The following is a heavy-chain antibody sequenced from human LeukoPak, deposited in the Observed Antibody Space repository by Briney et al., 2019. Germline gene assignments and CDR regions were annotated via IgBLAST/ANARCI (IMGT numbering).Heavy chain of an antibody. J-gene: IGHJ4*02. CDR1: GFTFSSYA. V-gene: IGHV3-23*01. CDR2: ISGSGGST. Sequence: GGSLRLSCAASGFTFSSYAMSWVRQAPGKGLEWVSAISGSGGSTYYADSVKGRFTVSRDNSKNTLYLQMNSLRAEDTAVYYCAKRAHYGSGSYYTLDYWGQGTLVTVSS. CDR3: AKRAHYGSGSYYTLDY. D-gene: IGHD3-10*01.